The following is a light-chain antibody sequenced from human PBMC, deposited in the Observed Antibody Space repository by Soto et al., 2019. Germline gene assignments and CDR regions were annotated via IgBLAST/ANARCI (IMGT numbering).Light chain of an antibody. CDR1: SSNIGSNT. Sequence: QSVLTQPPSASGTPGQRVTISCSGSSSNIGSNTVSWYQQFPGTAPKLLIYNTNQRPSGVPDRFSGSKSGTSASLAISGLQSEDEADYYCGSWDDSLNAYVFGSGTKLTVL. CDR3: GSWDDSLNAYV. J-gene: IGLJ1*01. CDR2: NTN. V-gene: IGLV1-44*01.